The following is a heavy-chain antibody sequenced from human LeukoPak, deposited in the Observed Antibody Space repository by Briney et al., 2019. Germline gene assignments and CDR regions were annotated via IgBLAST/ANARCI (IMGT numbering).Heavy chain of an antibody. J-gene: IGHJ3*02. CDR1: GFTFSSYG. Sequence: GGSLRLSCAASGFTFSSYGMHWVRQAPGKGLEWVAVISYDGSNKYYADSVKGRFTISRDNSKNTLYLQMNSLRAEDTAVYYCAKESPGGGDFDAFDIWGQGTTVTVSS. D-gene: IGHD2-21*02. V-gene: IGHV3-30*18. CDR3: AKESPGGGDFDAFDI. CDR2: ISYDGSNK.